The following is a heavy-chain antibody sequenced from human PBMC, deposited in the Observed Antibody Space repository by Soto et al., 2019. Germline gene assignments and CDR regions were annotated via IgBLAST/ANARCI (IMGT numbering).Heavy chain of an antibody. Sequence: ETLSLTCAVYGGSFSGYYWSWIRQPPGKGLEWIGEINHSGSTNYNPSLKSRVTISVDTSKNQFSLKLSSVTAADTAVYYCARGGRFGELPTKRNWFDPWGQGTLVTVSS. J-gene: IGHJ5*02. CDR1: GGSFSGYY. D-gene: IGHD3-10*01. V-gene: IGHV4-34*01. CDR3: ARGGRFGELPTKRNWFDP. CDR2: INHSGST.